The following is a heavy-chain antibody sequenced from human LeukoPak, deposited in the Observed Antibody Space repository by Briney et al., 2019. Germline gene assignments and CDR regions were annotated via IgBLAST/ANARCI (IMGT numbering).Heavy chain of an antibody. CDR3: ARQDFYYYYMDV. CDR2: IFYSGST. V-gene: IGHV4-59*08. Sequence: SGTLSLTCTVSGGSTSHYSWSWIRQPPGKGLEWIGYIFYSGSTDYNSALKSRVTISLDPSKNQFSLKLTSVTAADTAVYYCARQDFYYYYMDVWGKGTTVTVSS. CDR1: GGSTSHYS. D-gene: IGHD3-3*01. J-gene: IGHJ6*03.